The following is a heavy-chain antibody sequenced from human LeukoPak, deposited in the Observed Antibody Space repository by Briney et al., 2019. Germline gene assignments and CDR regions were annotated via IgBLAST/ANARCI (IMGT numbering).Heavy chain of an antibody. CDR3: ARAGWWLRTDVGYYFDY. D-gene: IGHD2-15*01. Sequence: ASVKVSCKASGYTFTSYGISWVRQAPGQGLEWMGWISAYNGNTNYAQKLQGRVTMTTDTSTSTAYMELRSLRSDDTAVYYCARAGWWLRTDVGYYFDYWGQGTLVTASS. CDR1: GYTFTSYG. CDR2: ISAYNGNT. J-gene: IGHJ4*02. V-gene: IGHV1-18*01.